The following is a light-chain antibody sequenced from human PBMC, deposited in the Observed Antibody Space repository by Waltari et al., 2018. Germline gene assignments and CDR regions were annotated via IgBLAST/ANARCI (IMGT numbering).Light chain of an antibody. V-gene: IGKV3-11*01. Sequence: EIVLTQSPATLSLSPGERAALSCRASQSVSNNLAWYQQKSGQAPRLLIYDASNRATGVPVRFSGSGSGTDFTLIISSLEPEDFAVYYCQHRSSWPYTFGQGTKLEIK. J-gene: IGKJ2*01. CDR3: QHRSSWPYT. CDR2: DAS. CDR1: QSVSNN.